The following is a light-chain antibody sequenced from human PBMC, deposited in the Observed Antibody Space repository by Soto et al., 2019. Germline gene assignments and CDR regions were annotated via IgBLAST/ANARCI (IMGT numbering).Light chain of an antibody. CDR3: QQYNNWPPWT. V-gene: IGKV3-15*01. CDR2: GVS. Sequence: ETVMTQSPATLSVSPGERATLSCRASESIGSHLAWYQQKPGQAPRLLIYGVSTRATDIPARFSGSGSGTEFTLTVSGLQSEDFAVYYCQQYNNWPPWTFGQGTKVEMK. CDR1: ESIGSH. J-gene: IGKJ1*01.